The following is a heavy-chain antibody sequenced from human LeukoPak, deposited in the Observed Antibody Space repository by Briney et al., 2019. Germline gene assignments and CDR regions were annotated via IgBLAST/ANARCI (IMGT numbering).Heavy chain of an antibody. CDR2: INPNSGGT. J-gene: IGHJ4*02. CDR1: GYTFTGYY. V-gene: IGHV1-2*02. CDR3: ARDSPSEYYYGSESYGTYFDY. Sequence: ASVKVSCKASGYTFTGYYMHWVRQAPGQGLEWMGWINPNSGGTNYAQKFQGRVTMTRDTSISTAYMELSRLRFDDTAVYYCARDSPSEYYYGSESYGTYFDYWGQGTLVTVSS. D-gene: IGHD3-10*01.